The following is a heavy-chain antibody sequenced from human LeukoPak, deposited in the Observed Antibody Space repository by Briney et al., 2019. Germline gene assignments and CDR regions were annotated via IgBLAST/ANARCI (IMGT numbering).Heavy chain of an antibody. CDR2: INHSGST. D-gene: IGHD3-10*01. CDR3: ARGGWFGDHKPFDY. V-gene: IGHV4-34*01. J-gene: IGHJ4*02. CDR1: GGSFSGYH. Sequence: PSETLSLTCAVYGGSFSGYHWSWIRQPPGKGLEWIGEINHSGSTNYNPSLKSRVTISVDTSKNQFSLKLSSVTAADTAVYYCARGGWFGDHKPFDYWGQGTLVTVSS.